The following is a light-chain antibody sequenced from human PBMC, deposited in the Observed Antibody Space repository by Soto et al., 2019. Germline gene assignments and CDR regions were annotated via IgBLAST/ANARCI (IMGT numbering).Light chain of an antibody. CDR1: QVIGSRY. V-gene: IGKV3-20*01. J-gene: IGKJ2*01. CDR2: GAS. CDR3: QQFGSSIPHT. Sequence: EIVMTQSPGTLSLSPGERATISCRASQVIGSRYLAWYHQKSGQAPRLLIYGASSRATGIPDRFSGSGSGTDFTLTIRRLEPEDFGVYYCQQFGSSIPHTFGQGTQLEIK.